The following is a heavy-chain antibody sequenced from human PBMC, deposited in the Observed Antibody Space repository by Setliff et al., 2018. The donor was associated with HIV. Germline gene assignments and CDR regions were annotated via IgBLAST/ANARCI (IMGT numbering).Heavy chain of an antibody. CDR1: GYIFTDYY. CDR3: ATSGTYHYGSGSYHASGY. Sequence: ASVKVSCKASGYIFTDYYIHWVQQAPGEGLEWMGRVDPQDGETKYAEKFQGRVTITADTSTDTSDMELSSLRSEDTAVYYCATSGTYHYGSGSYHASGYWGQGTLVTVSS. CDR2: VDPQDGET. D-gene: IGHD3-10*01. V-gene: IGHV1-69-2*01. J-gene: IGHJ4*02.